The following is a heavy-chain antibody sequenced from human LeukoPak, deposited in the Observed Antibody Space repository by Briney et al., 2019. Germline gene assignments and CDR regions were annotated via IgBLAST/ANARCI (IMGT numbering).Heavy chain of an antibody. CDR1: GFTVSSNY. D-gene: IGHD6-13*01. V-gene: IGHV3-66*01. J-gene: IGHJ4*02. Sequence: GGSLRLSCAASGFTVSSNYMSWVRQAPGKGLEWVSVIYSGGSTYYADSVKGRFTISRDNSKNTLYLQMNSLRAEDTAVYYCARDGVSGIAAAGIDYWGQGTLVTVSS. CDR3: ARDGVSGIAAAGIDY. CDR2: IYSGGST.